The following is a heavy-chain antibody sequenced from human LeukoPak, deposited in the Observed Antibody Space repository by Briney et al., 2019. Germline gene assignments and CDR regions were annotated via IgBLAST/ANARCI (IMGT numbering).Heavy chain of an antibody. CDR1: GFTLSTSW. V-gene: IGHV3-74*01. D-gene: IGHD3-10*01. Sequence: QPGGSLRLSCAASGFTLSTSWMHWVRQAPGKGLVWVSRINGDGSDTNYADFVKGRFTISRDSAKNTLYLQMNSLRAEDTAMYYCAKDRGGLFDYWGQGTLVTVSS. CDR2: INGDGSDT. J-gene: IGHJ4*02. CDR3: AKDRGGLFDY.